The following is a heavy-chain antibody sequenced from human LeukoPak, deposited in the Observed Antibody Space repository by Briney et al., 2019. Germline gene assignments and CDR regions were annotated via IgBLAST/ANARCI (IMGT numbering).Heavy chain of an antibody. D-gene: IGHD2-2*01. V-gene: IGHV3-7*01. Sequence: GGSLRLSCAASGFTFSSYWMSWVRQAPGRGLDWVANIKQGGSEKYYVDSVKGRYTISRDDAKSSLYLQMNSLRAEDTAVYYCARIYCSSISCHFDYWGQGTLVTVSS. CDR2: IKQGGSEK. CDR1: GFTFSSYW. J-gene: IGHJ4*02. CDR3: ARIYCSSISCHFDY.